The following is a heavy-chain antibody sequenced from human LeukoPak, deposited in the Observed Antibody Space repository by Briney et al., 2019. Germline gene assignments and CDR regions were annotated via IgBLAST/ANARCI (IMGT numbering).Heavy chain of an antibody. Sequence: SETLSLTCAVYGGSFSGYYWSWIRQPPGKGLEWIGEINHSGSTNYNPSLKSRVTISVDTSKNQFSLKLSSVTAADTAVYYCASLRAKYSAYDYPAVFRGQGTLVTVSS. CDR1: GGSFSGYY. V-gene: IGHV4-34*01. D-gene: IGHD5-12*01. CDR3: ASLRAKYSAYDYPAVF. CDR2: INHSGST. J-gene: IGHJ4*02.